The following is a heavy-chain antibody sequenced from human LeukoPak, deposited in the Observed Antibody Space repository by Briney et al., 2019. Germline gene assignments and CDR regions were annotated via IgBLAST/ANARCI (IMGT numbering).Heavy chain of an antibody. J-gene: IGHJ4*02. CDR2: INPRDGTT. CDR3: ARGADQEFDF. Sequence: GASVTVSCKSSVHTFNNHFIHWVRQAPGQGLEWMGMINPRDGTTRTSQNFQGRVTMTRDTSTSTLYMDLSSLRSEETATYFCARGADQEFDFWGQGTLVTVSS. CDR1: VHTFNNHF. V-gene: IGHV1-46*02.